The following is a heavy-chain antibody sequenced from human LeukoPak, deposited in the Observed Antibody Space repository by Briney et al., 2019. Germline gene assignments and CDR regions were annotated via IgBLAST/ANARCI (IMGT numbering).Heavy chain of an antibody. J-gene: IGHJ4*02. CDR2: VSGYNGNT. Sequence: ASVKVSCKASGYTXTNYGITGVRQAPGQGLEWMGWVSGYNGNTNYAQKFQGRVTMTRDTSTKTAYMELRSLTSDDTAVYYCARETEDYWGQGTLVTVSS. CDR1: GYTXTNYG. CDR3: ARETEDY. V-gene: IGHV1-18*01.